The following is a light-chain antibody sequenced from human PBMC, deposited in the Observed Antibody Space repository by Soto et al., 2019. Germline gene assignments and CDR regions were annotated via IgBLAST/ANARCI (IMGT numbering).Light chain of an antibody. Sequence: QSVLTQPPSASGTPGQGVTISCSGSSSDIGSNTVNWYQQLPGTAPKLLIYSSNQRPSGVPDRFSGSKSGTSASLAISGLQSEDEADYYCAAWDDSLNGVAFGGGTKVTVL. V-gene: IGLV1-44*01. J-gene: IGLJ2*01. CDR3: AAWDDSLNGVA. CDR1: SSDIGSNT. CDR2: SSN.